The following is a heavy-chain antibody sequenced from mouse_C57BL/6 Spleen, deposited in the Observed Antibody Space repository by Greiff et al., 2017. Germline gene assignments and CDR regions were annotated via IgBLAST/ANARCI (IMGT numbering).Heavy chain of an antibody. V-gene: IGHV1-82*01. D-gene: IGHD2-5*01. Sequence: QVQLQQSGPELVKPGASVKISCKASGYAFSSSWMNWVKQRPGKGLEWIGRIYPGDGDTNYNGKFKGKATLTADKSSSTAYMQLSSLTSEDAAVYFCASSNWGYWGQGTTLTVSS. J-gene: IGHJ2*01. CDR2: IYPGDGDT. CDR1: GYAFSSSW. CDR3: ASSNWGY.